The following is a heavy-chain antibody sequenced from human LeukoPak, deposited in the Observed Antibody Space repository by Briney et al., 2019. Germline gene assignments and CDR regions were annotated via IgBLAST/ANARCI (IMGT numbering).Heavy chain of an antibody. Sequence: ASVKVSCKASGYSFTNYVIHWVRQAPGQRLEWMGWINTDNGNTNYPQKFQGRVTITRDTSATTAHMELSSLISEDTAVYYCARPVEHQLDTDALDIWGQGTMVTVSS. J-gene: IGHJ3*02. CDR2: INTDNGNT. CDR1: GYSFTNYV. CDR3: ARPVEHQLDTDALDI. V-gene: IGHV1-3*04. D-gene: IGHD6-13*01.